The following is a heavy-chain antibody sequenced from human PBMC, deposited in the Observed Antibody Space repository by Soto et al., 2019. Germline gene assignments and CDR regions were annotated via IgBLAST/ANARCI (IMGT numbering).Heavy chain of an antibody. CDR3: VRHRTPRFGPDYFDY. J-gene: IGHJ4*02. CDR1: DGSITNTDYY. Sequence: PSETLSLTCTVSDGSITNTDYYWGWIRQTPGRGLEWIGTIHSFGNTYYNPSLKSRVSISLDTSKNQFSLWLSSVTAADTALYYCVRHRTPRFGPDYFDYWGRGTPVIVSS. D-gene: IGHD3-3*01. V-gene: IGHV4-39*01. CDR2: IHSFGNT.